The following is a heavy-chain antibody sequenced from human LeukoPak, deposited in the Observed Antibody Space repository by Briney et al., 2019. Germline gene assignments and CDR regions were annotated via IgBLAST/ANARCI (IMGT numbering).Heavy chain of an antibody. CDR1: GFTFSSYG. Sequence: PGGSLRLSCAASGFTFSSYGMHWVRQAPGKGLEWVAAISYEGSNKYYADSVNGRFTISRDNSKNTLFLQVNSLRAEDTAIYYCAKGDEDAYYYYMDVWGKGTTVTVSS. J-gene: IGHJ6*03. V-gene: IGHV3-30*12. CDR2: ISYEGSNK. CDR3: AKGDEDAYYYYMDV.